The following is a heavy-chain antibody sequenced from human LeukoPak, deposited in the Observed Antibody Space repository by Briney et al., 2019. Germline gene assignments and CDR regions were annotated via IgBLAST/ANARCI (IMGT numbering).Heavy chain of an antibody. CDR3: AGNTYYYGSGSDY. CDR2: ISGSGGST. Sequence: GGSLRLSCAASGFTFSSYEMNWVRQAPGKGLEWVSAISGSGGSTYYADSVKGRFTISRDNSKNTLYLQMNSLRAEDTAVYYCAGNTYYYGSGSDYWGQGTLVTVSS. D-gene: IGHD3-10*01. CDR1: GFTFSSYE. J-gene: IGHJ4*02. V-gene: IGHV3-23*01.